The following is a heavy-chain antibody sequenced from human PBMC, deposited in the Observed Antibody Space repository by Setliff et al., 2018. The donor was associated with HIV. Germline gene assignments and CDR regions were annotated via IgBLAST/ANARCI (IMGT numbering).Heavy chain of an antibody. CDR2: VNPNRGNT. CDR1: GYTFTSYD. J-gene: IGHJ6*03. CDR3: ARGAWYTSGWHSSRYMDV. D-gene: IGHD6-19*01. V-gene: IGHV1-8*02. Sequence: GASVKVSCKASGYTFTSYDINWVRQATGQGLEWMGWVNPNRGNTGYAQKFQGRVTMTRNTSIRTVYMELSSLRSEDTAVYYCARGAWYTSGWHSSRYMDVWGKVSTVTVAS.